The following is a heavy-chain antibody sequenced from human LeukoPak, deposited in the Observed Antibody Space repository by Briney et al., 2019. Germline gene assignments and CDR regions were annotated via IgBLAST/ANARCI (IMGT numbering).Heavy chain of an antibody. CDR1: GGSISSYY. CDR3: ARLGTDDAFDI. J-gene: IGHJ3*02. Sequence: KPSETLSLTCTVSGGSISSYYWSWIRQPPGKGLEWIGYIYYSGSTNYNPSLKSRVTISVDTSKNQFSLKLSSVTAADTAVYYCARLGTDDAFDIWGQGTMVTVSS. V-gene: IGHV4-59*01. CDR2: IYYSGST.